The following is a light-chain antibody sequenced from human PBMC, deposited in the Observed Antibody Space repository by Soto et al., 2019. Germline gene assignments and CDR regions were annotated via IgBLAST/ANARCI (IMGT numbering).Light chain of an antibody. V-gene: IGLV2-23*02. Sequence: QSALTQPASVSGSPGQSITISCTGTRSDIGSYNLVSWYQQHPGKAPKLIIYEVTKRPSGVSNRLSGYKSGNTASLTISGLQTEDEADYYCCSYAGTVTWVFGGGTKLTVL. CDR1: RSDIGSYNL. CDR2: EVT. J-gene: IGLJ3*02. CDR3: CSYAGTVTWV.